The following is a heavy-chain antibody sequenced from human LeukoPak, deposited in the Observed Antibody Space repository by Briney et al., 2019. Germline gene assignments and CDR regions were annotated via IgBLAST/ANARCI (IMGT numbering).Heavy chain of an antibody. D-gene: IGHD3-22*01. J-gene: IGHJ4*02. Sequence: GGSLRLSCAASGFTFSSYAMHWVRQAPGKGLEWVAVISYDGSNKYYADSVKGRFTISRDNSKNTLYLQMNSLRAEDTAVYYCARVSRQWLLGYYFDYWGQGTLVTVSS. CDR1: GFTFSSYA. CDR2: ISYDGSNK. V-gene: IGHV3-30-3*01. CDR3: ARVSRQWLLGYYFDY.